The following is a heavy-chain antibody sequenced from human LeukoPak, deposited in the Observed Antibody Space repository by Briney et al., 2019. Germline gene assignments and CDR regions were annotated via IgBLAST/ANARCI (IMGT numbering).Heavy chain of an antibody. V-gene: IGHV4-34*01. CDR2: INHSGST. CDR1: GGSFSGYY. CDR3: ARGPLRLDY. J-gene: IGHJ4*02. Sequence: SETLSLTCAVYGGSFSGYYWSWIRQPPGKGLEWVGEINHSGSTNYNPSLKSRVTISVDTSKNQFTLKLSSVTAADTAVFYCARGPLRLDYWGQGTLVTVSS.